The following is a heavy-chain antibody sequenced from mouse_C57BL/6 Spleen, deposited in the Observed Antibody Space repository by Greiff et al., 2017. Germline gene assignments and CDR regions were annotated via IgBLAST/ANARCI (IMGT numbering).Heavy chain of an antibody. CDR3: ARSEGEYYFDY. Sequence: VQLQQSGPELVKPGASVKISCKASGYAFSSSWMNWVKQRPGKGLEWLGRIYPGDGDTNYNGKFKGKATLTADKSSSTAYMQLSSLTSEDSAVYFCARSEGEYYFDYWGQGTTLTVSS. CDR2: IYPGDGDT. CDR1: GYAFSSSW. V-gene: IGHV1-82*01. J-gene: IGHJ2*01.